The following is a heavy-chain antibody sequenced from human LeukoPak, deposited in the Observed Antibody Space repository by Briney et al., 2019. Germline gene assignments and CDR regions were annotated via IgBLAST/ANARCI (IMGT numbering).Heavy chain of an antibody. Sequence: PSETLSLTCTVSGGSISSYYWSWIRQPPGKGLEWIGYIYYSRSTNYNPSLKSRVTISVDTSKNQFSLKLSSVTAADTAVYYCARENSRVDAFGIWGQGTMVTVSS. CDR3: ARENSRVDAFGI. CDR1: GGSISSYY. V-gene: IGHV4-59*01. D-gene: IGHD1-7*01. CDR2: IYYSRST. J-gene: IGHJ3*02.